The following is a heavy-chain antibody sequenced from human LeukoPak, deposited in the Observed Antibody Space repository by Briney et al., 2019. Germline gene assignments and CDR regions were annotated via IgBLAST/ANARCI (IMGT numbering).Heavy chain of an antibody. V-gene: IGHV3-20*04. D-gene: IGHD3-22*01. CDR2: INWNGGYT. J-gene: IGHJ4*02. CDR3: ARNYYDSSAASDY. CDR1: GFTFNDYG. Sequence: RTGGSLRLSCAASGFTFNDYGMSWVRQGPGKGLEWVSGINWNGGYTAYADSVKGRFTISRDNAKNSLYLQMNSLTAGDTALYYCARNYYDSSAASDYWGQGTLVTVSS.